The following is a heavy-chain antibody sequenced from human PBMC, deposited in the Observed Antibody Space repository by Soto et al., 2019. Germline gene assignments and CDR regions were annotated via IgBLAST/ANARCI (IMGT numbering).Heavy chain of an antibody. Sequence: EVQLLESGGGLVQPGGSLRLSCAASGFTFSSYAMSWVRQAPGKGLEWVSGIRGSGGSTYYADSVRGRFTISRDNSKNPLYLQMNSLRAEDTAVYYCAKDGAYDSSGYYYGYFDYWGQGTLVTVSS. J-gene: IGHJ4*02. V-gene: IGHV3-23*01. CDR2: IRGSGGST. D-gene: IGHD3-22*01. CDR1: GFTFSSYA. CDR3: AKDGAYDSSGYYYGYFDY.